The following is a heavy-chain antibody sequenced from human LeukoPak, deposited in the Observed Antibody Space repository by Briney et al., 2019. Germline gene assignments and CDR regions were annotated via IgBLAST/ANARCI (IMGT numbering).Heavy chain of an antibody. J-gene: IGHJ4*02. V-gene: IGHV3-48*03. Sequence: GGSLRLSCAASGFTFSNYEMHWVRRAPGKGLEWVSYISSGGSTVYYADSVKGRFTVSRDNAKNSLYLQMSSLRAEDTAVHYCARGGSFVEYWGQGTLVSVSS. CDR2: ISSGGSTV. D-gene: IGHD3-10*01. CDR3: ARGGSFVEY. CDR1: GFTFSNYE.